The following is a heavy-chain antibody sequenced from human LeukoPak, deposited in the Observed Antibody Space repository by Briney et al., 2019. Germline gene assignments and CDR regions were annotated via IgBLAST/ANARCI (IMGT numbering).Heavy chain of an antibody. V-gene: IGHV3-64*01. CDR3: SRSHSSGYRGAFDI. J-gene: IGHJ3*02. CDR1: GFTFSSYA. D-gene: IGHD3-22*01. CDR2: ISSNGGST. Sequence: GGSLRLSCAASGFTFSSYAMHCVRQAPGKGLEYVSAISSNGGSTYYANSVKGRFTISRDNSKNTLYLQMGSLRAEDMAVYYCSRSHSSGYRGAFDIWGQGTMVTVSS.